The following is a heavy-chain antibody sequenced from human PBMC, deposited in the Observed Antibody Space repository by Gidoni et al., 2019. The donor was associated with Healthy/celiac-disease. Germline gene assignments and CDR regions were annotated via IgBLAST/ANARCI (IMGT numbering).Heavy chain of an antibody. CDR2: ISWNSGSI. V-gene: IGHV3-9*01. Sequence: EVQLVESGGGLVQPGRSLRLSCAASGFTFDDYAMHWVRQAPGKGLEWVSGISWNSGSIGYAYSVKGRFTISRDNAKNSLYLQMNSLRAEDTALYYCAKVSLYGDYDYWGQGTLVTVSS. J-gene: IGHJ4*02. CDR3: AKVSLYGDYDY. CDR1: GFTFDDYA. D-gene: IGHD4-17*01.